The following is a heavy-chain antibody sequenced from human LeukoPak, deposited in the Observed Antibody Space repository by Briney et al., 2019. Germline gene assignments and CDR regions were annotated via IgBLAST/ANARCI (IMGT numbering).Heavy chain of an antibody. V-gene: IGHV4-34*01. CDR1: GGSFSGHY. CDR3: ARISSSNWYNERGAFDV. J-gene: IGHJ3*01. CDR2: INHSKNT. D-gene: IGHD6-13*01. Sequence: SETLSLTCAVYGGSFSGHYWSWIRQPPGKGLEWIGEINHSKNTNYNPSLKSRVTISVDTSKNQFSLKLSSVTAADTAVYYCARISSSNWYNERGAFDVWGQGTMVTVSS.